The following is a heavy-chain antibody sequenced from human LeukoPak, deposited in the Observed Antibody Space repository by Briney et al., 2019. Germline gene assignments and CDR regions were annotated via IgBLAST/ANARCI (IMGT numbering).Heavy chain of an antibody. V-gene: IGHV1-69*13. Sequence: SVKVSCKASGGTFSSYAISWVRQAPGQGLEWMGGIIPIFGTANYAQKFQGRVTITADESTSTAYMELSSLRSEDTAVYYCARPGAYSSGWYESYDAFDIWGQGTMVTVTS. CDR3: ARPGAYSSGWYESYDAFDI. J-gene: IGHJ3*02. CDR1: GGTFSSYA. D-gene: IGHD6-19*01. CDR2: IIPIFGTA.